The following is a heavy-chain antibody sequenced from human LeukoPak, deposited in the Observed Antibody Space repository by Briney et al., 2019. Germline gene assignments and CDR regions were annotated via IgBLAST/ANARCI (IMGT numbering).Heavy chain of an antibody. J-gene: IGHJ4*02. CDR3: ARRGVPAATNYFDY. CDR2: ISVYNGNT. CDR1: GYTFTSYG. V-gene: IGHV1-18*04. Sequence: GASVKVSCKASGYTFTSYGISWVRQAPGQGLEWMGWISVYNGNTNYAQKLQGRVTMTTDTSTSTTYMELRDLRSDDTAVYYCARRGVPAATNYFDYWGQGTLVTVSS. D-gene: IGHD2-2*01.